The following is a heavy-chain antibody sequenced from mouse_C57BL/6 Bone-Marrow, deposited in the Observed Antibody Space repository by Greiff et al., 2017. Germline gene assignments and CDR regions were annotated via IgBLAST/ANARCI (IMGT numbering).Heavy chain of an antibody. V-gene: IGHV5-16*01. CDR2: INYDGSST. CDR3: ARGRKGYGNPYAMDY. Sequence: EVMLVESEGGLVQPGSSMKLSCTASGFTFSDYYMAWVRQVPEKGLEWVANINYDGSSTYYLDSLKGRFTISRDNAKNILYLQMSRLKSEDTATYYGARGRKGYGNPYAMDYWGQGTSVTVSS. CDR1: GFTFSDYY. J-gene: IGHJ4*01. D-gene: IGHD2-1*01.